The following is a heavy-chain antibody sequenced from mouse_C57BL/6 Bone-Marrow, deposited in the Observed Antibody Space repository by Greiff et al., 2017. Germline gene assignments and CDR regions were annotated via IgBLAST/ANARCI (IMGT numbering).Heavy chain of an antibody. D-gene: IGHD1-1*01. CDR3: ARWAFHGSSHYFGY. V-gene: IGHV1-76*01. CDR2: IYPGSGNT. Sequence: VQLQQSGAELVRPGASVKLSCKASGYTFTDYYINWVKQRPGQGLEWIARIYPGSGNTYYNEKFKGKATLTAEKSSSTAYMQLSSLTSEDSAVYFCARWAFHGSSHYFGYWGQGTTLTVSS. CDR1: GYTFTDYY. J-gene: IGHJ2*01.